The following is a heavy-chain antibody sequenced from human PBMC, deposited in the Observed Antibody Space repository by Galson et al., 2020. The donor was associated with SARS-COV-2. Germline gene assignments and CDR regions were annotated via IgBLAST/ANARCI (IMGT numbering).Heavy chain of an antibody. J-gene: IGHJ4*01. Sequence: GASLKISCKASGYTFTSYYMHWVRQAPGQGLEWMGIIYANGGSTTYAQKFQGRVTMTRDTSTSTVYMDLSSLRSEDTAVYYCARGSSSWYDLRDCWGQETLVTVSA. CDR2: IYANGGST. CDR1: GYTFTSYY. CDR3: ARGSSSWYDLRDC. D-gene: IGHD6-13*01. V-gene: IGHV1-46*01.